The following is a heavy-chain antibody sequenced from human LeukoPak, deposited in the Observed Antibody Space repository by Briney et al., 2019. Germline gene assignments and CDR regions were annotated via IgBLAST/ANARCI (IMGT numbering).Heavy chain of an antibody. CDR2: INTNTGNP. D-gene: IGHD6-13*01. CDR1: GYTFTNSA. J-gene: IGHJ4*02. CDR3: ARDFGSSDGYTSSWYFDY. Sequence: ASVKVSCKASGYTFTNSAVNWVRQAPGQGLEWMGWINTNTGNPTYAQGFTGRFVFSLDTSVSTAYLQISSLQAEDTAMFYCARDFGSSDGYTSSWYFDYWGQGTLVTVSS. V-gene: IGHV7-4-1*02.